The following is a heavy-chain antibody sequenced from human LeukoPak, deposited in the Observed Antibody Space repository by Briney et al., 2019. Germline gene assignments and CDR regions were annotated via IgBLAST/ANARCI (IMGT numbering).Heavy chain of an antibody. CDR2: IYYSGST. Sequence: SSETLSLTCTVSGGSVSSGSYYWSWIRQPPGKGLEWIGYIYYSGSTYYDPSLNSRVTISVDTSKNQFSLKLSSVTAADTAVYYCARRSSPYWYFDLWGRGTLVTVSS. CDR1: GGSVSSGSYY. V-gene: IGHV4-61*01. D-gene: IGHD2-2*01. CDR3: ARRSSPYWYFDL. J-gene: IGHJ2*01.